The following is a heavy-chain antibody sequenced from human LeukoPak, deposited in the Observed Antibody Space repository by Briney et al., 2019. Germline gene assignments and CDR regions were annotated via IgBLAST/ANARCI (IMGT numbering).Heavy chain of an antibody. Sequence: SETLSLTCGVSGGSVTSTNWWTWVRPPPGKGLEWIGEVHLDGRTNYNPSLKSRLTISVDLSENHISLKLTSVTAADTAVYYCAREGGFFRPLDYSGQGTLVTVSS. V-gene: IGHV4-4*02. D-gene: IGHD3-3*01. CDR3: AREGGFFRPLDY. CDR1: GGSVTSTNW. CDR2: VHLDGRT. J-gene: IGHJ4*02.